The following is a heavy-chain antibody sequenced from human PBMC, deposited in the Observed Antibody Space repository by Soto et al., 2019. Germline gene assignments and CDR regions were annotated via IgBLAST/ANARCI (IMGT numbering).Heavy chain of an antibody. V-gene: IGHV4-59*08. Sequence: SLTCTVSGGSISSYYWSWIRQPPGKGLEWIGYIYYSGSTSYNPSLKSRVTISVDTSKNQFSLKLSSVTAADTAVYYCARHHDCSGGSCYSSFWFDPWGQGTLVTVSS. CDR3: ARHHDCSGGSCYSSFWFDP. D-gene: IGHD2-15*01. CDR2: IYYSGST. CDR1: GGSISSYY. J-gene: IGHJ5*02.